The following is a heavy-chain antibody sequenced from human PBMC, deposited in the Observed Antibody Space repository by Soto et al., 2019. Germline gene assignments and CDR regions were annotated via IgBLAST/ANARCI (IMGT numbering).Heavy chain of an antibody. CDR2: IYYSGST. CDR1: GGSISSYY. V-gene: IGHV4-59*01. Sequence: SETLSLTCTVSGGSISSYYWSWIRQPPGKGLEWIGYIYYSGSTNYNPSLKSRVTISVDTSKNQFSLKLSSVTAADTAVYCCARLGRTYYDILTGYQNAYYFDYWGQGTLVTVSS. J-gene: IGHJ4*02. CDR3: ARLGRTYYDILTGYQNAYYFDY. D-gene: IGHD3-9*01.